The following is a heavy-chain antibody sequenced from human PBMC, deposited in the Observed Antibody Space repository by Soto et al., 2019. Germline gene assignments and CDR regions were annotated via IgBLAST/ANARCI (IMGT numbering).Heavy chain of an antibody. J-gene: IGHJ4*02. CDR1: GYTFTSYA. CDR3: ARYVAAPDY. D-gene: IGHD6-13*01. CDR2: INAGNGNT. V-gene: IGHV1-3*01. Sequence: ASVKVSCKASGYTFTSYAMHWVRQAPGQRLEWMGWINAGNGNTKHSQKLQGRVTITTDTSASTAYMELSSLRSEDTAVYYCARYVAAPDYWGQGTLVTVSS.